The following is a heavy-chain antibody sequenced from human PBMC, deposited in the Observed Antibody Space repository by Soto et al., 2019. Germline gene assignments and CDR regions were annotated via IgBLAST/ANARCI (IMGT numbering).Heavy chain of an antibody. CDR1: GYSFTSYW. CDR3: AGQEDFEDRETNTDAFDI. CDR2: IYPGDSDT. Sequence: PGESLKISCKGSGYSFTSYWIGWVRQMPGKGLEWMGIIYPGDSDTRYSPSFQGQVTISADKSISTAYLQWSSLKASDTAMYYCAGQEDFEDRETNTDAFDIWGQGTMVTVSS. J-gene: IGHJ3*02. D-gene: IGHD3-9*01. V-gene: IGHV5-51*01.